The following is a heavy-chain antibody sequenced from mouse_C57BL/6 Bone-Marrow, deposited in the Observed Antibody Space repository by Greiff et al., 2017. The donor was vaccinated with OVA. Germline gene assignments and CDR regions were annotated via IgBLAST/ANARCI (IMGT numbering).Heavy chain of an antibody. CDR1: GYTFTSYW. Sequence: QVQLQQPGAELVRPGSSVKLSCKASGYTFTSYWMDWVKQRPGQGLEWIGNIYPSDSETHYNQKFKDKATLTVDKSSSTAYMQLSSLTSEDSAVYYGARRGDGSSSWFAYWGQGTLVTVSA. J-gene: IGHJ3*01. V-gene: IGHV1-61*01. D-gene: IGHD1-1*01. CDR2: IYPSDSET. CDR3: ARRGDGSSSWFAY.